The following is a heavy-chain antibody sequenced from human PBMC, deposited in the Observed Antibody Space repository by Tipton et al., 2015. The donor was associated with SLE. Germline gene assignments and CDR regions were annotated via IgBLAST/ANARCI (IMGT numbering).Heavy chain of an antibody. CDR3: SRLARYDPGGYYTIGLDP. CDR2: IYHTATT. CDR1: GGSISSDNYY. V-gene: IGHV4-39*01. J-gene: IGHJ5*02. D-gene: IGHD3-22*01. Sequence: TLSLTCTVSGGSISSDNYYWSWIRQPPGKGLEWIGAIYHTATTYYNPSLKSRVTMSVDTSKNELSLKLTSVTAADTAVYFCSRLARYDPGGYYTIGLDPWGQGTRVTVSS.